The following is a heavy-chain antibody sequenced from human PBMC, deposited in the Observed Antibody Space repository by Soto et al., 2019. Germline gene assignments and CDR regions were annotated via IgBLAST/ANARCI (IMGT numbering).Heavy chain of an antibody. CDR2: IYDSGVS. CDR1: AAAVTSGETY. D-gene: IGHD5-18*01. Sequence: TLSLTCRVPAAAVTSGETYLRCIGPAPGKGLEWLGYIYDSGVSSYTPALKRRVTVSLDRPNNQVSLNLRSVTAADTAVYFCVRDLAHGYTGNVWGQGTLVTVSS. J-gene: IGHJ3*01. V-gene: IGHV4-30-4*08. CDR3: VRDLAHGYTGNV.